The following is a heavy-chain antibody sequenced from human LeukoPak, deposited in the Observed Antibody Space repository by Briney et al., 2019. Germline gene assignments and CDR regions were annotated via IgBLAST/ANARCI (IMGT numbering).Heavy chain of an antibody. CDR3: ARDTRGVATRLYDY. D-gene: IGHD5-12*01. CDR2: ISSSGSTI. CDR1: GFTFSSYE. V-gene: IGHV3-48*03. J-gene: IGHJ4*02. Sequence: PGGSLRLPCAASGFTFSSYEMNWVRQAPGKGLEWVSYISSSGSTIYYADSVKGRFTISRDNAKNSLYLQMNSLRAEDTALYYCARDTRGVATRLYDYWGQGTLVTVSS.